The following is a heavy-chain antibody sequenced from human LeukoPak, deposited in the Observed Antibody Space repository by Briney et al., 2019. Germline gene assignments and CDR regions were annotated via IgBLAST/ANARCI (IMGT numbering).Heavy chain of an antibody. D-gene: IGHD3-10*01. Sequence: TSETLSLTCTVSGGSISSSSYYWGWIRQPPGKGLEWIGSIYYSGSTYYNPSLKSRVTISVDTSKNQFSLKLSSVTAADTAVYYCAREGRGRAFDIWGQGTMVTVSS. CDR1: GGSISSSSYY. CDR3: AREGRGRAFDI. J-gene: IGHJ3*02. CDR2: IYYSGST. V-gene: IGHV4-39*02.